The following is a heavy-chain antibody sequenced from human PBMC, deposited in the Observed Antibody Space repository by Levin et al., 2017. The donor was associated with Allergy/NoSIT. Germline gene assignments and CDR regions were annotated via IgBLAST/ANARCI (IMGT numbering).Heavy chain of an antibody. V-gene: IGHV4-59*01. J-gene: IGHJ6*02. D-gene: IGHD1-26*01. CDR2: IYYIGST. Sequence: SQTLSLTCTVSGGSISSYYWSWLRQPPGKGLEWIGYIYYIGSTNYNPSLKSRVTISVDTSKNQFSLKLSSVTAADTAVYYCARDRVIVGTTNYYYGMDVWGQGTTVTVSS. CDR1: GGSISSYY. CDR3: ARDRVIVGTTNYYYGMDV.